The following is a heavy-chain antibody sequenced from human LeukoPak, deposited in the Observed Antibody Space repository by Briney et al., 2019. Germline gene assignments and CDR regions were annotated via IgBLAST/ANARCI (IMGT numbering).Heavy chain of an antibody. CDR3: ARRNVLTEGEAFDI. Sequence: SETLSLTCTVSGGSTSSYYWTWIRQPPGEGLEWIGYIYNSRSTNYNPSLNSRVTISADASKNQCSLKLNSVTAADTAVYYCARRNVLTEGEAFDIWGQGTMVTVSS. V-gene: IGHV4-59*08. CDR2: IYNSRST. D-gene: IGHD3-9*01. CDR1: GGSTSSYY. J-gene: IGHJ3*02.